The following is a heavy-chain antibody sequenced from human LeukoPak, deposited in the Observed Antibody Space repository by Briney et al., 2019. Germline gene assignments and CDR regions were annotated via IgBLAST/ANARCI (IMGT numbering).Heavy chain of an antibody. CDR2: INPNSGGT. CDR1: GGTFSSYA. CDR3: AREGSKLLYDSSGPFDY. V-gene: IGHV1-2*02. D-gene: IGHD3-22*01. J-gene: IGHJ4*02. Sequence: GSSVKVSCKASGGTFSSYAISWVRQAPGQGLEWMGWINPNSGGTNYAQKFQGRVTMTRDTSISTAYMELSRLRSDDTAVYYCAREGSKLLYDSSGPFDYWGQGTLVTVSS.